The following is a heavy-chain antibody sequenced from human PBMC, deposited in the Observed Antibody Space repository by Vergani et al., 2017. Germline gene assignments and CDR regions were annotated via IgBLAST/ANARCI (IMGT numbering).Heavy chain of an antibody. V-gene: IGHV3-49*04. D-gene: IGHD3-22*01. CDR3: TFNYYDSSGYYYYYGMDV. CDR2: IRSKADGGTT. CDR1: GFTFGDYA. Sequence: EVQLVESGGGLVQPGRSLRLSCTASGFTFGDYAMSWVRQAPGKGLEWVGFIRSKADGGTTEYAASVKGRFTISRDDSKSIAYLQMNSLKTEDTAVYYCTFNYYDSSGYYYYYGMDVWGQGTTVTVSS. J-gene: IGHJ6*02.